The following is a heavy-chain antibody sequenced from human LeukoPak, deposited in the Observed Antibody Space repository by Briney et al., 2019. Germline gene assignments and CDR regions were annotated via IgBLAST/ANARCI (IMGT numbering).Heavy chain of an antibody. Sequence: GGSLRLSCAASGFTFSSYGMHWVRQAPGKGLEWVAVISYDGSNKYYADSVKGRFTISRDNSKNTLYLQMNSLRAEDTAVYYCAKLGDFDYWGQGTLVTVSS. CDR1: GFTFSSYG. V-gene: IGHV3-30*18. CDR3: AKLGDFDY. J-gene: IGHJ4*02. CDR2: ISYDGSNK. D-gene: IGHD3-16*01.